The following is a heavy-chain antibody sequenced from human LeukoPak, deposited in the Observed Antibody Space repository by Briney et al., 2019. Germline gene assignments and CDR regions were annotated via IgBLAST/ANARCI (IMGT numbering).Heavy chain of an antibody. Sequence: SETLSLTCSVSGGSISSYYWSWIRQAPAKGLEWIGYMYYSGSTNYNPSLKSRVTISVDTSKNQFSLNLRSVTAADTAVYYCARDMGYCSSTSCYPWFDPWGQGTLVTVSS. CDR1: GGSISSYY. J-gene: IGHJ5*02. V-gene: IGHV4-59*01. D-gene: IGHD2-2*01. CDR3: ARDMGYCSSTSCYPWFDP. CDR2: MYYSGST.